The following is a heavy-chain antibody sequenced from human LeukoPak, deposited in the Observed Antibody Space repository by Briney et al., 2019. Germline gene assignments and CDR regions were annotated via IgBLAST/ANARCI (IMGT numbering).Heavy chain of an antibody. D-gene: IGHD3-10*01. CDR3: ARDSSDSDYYGSGSYYPSFDY. J-gene: IGHJ4*02. CDR1: GFTFSSYA. CDR2: ISYDGSNK. Sequence: PGGSLRLSCAASGFTFSSYAMHWVRRAPGKGLEWVAVISYDGSNKYYADSVKGRFTISRDNSKNTLYLQMNSLRAEDTAVYYCARDSSDSDYYGSGSYYPSFDYWGQGTLVTVSS. V-gene: IGHV3-30-3*01.